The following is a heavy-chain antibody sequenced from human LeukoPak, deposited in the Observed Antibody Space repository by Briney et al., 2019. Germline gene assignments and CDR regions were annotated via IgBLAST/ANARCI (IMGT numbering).Heavy chain of an antibody. CDR2: IYYSGNT. V-gene: IGHV4-39*07. J-gene: IGHJ4*02. CDR3: ARSGGWD. Sequence: SEALSLTCSVSGGSFTGYYWGWIRPPPGKGLEWIGNIYYSGNTYYNPSLKSRVTISVDTSKNQFSLKLSSVTAADTAVYYCARSGGWDWGQGTLVTVSS. D-gene: IGHD4-23*01. CDR1: GGSFTGYY.